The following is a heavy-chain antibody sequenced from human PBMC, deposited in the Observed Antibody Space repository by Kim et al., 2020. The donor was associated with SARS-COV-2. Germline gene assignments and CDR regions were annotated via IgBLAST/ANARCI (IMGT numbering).Heavy chain of an antibody. D-gene: IGHD6-13*01. Sequence: YAQGFTGRFVFSLDTSVSTAYLQISSLKAEDTAVYYCARLVLAAGAADDCWGQGTLVTVSS. J-gene: IGHJ4*02. V-gene: IGHV7-4-1*02. CDR3: ARLVLAAGAADDC.